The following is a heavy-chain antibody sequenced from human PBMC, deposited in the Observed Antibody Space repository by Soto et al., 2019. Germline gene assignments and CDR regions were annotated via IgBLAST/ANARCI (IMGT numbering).Heavy chain of an antibody. D-gene: IGHD6-19*01. CDR2: ISGSGGST. V-gene: IGHV3-23*01. CDR1: GFTFSSYA. J-gene: IGHJ4*02. CDR3: AKVDSSGWYPVVPGYFDH. Sequence: EVQLLESGGGLVQPGGSLRLSCAASGFTFSSYAMSWVRQAPGKGLEWVSAISGSGGSTYYADSVKGRFTISRDNSKNTLYLQMNSLRAEDTAVYYCAKVDSSGWYPVVPGYFDHWGQGTLVTVSS.